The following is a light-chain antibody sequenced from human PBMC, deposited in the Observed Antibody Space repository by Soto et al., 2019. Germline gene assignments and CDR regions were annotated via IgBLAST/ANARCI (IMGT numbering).Light chain of an antibody. CDR1: QSVSSY. V-gene: IGKV3-11*01. CDR2: DAS. CDR3: QQRSNWPPRIT. J-gene: IGKJ5*01. Sequence: EIVLTQSPATLSLSPGERATLSCRASQSVSSYLAWYQQKPCQAPRLLIYDASNRATGIPARFSGSGSGTDFTLTIRSLEPEDFAVYYCQQRSNWPPRITFGQGTRLEIK.